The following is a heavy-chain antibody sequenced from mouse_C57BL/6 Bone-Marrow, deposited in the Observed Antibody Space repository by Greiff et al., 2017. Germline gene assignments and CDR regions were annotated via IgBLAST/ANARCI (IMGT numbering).Heavy chain of an antibody. Sequence: VQLQQSGTVLARPGASVKMSCKTSGYTFTSYWMHWVNQRPGQGLEWIGAIYPGNSDTSYNQKFKGKAKLTAVTSASTAYMELSSLTNEDSAVYYCTRTFYYYGSRRDFDYWGQGTTLTVSS. CDR2: IYPGNSDT. D-gene: IGHD1-1*01. CDR3: TRTFYYYGSRRDFDY. CDR1: GYTFTSYW. J-gene: IGHJ2*01. V-gene: IGHV1-5*01.